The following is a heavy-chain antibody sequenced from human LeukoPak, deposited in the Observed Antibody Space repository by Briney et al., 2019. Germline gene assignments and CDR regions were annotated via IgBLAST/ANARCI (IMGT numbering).Heavy chain of an antibody. D-gene: IGHD5-12*01. CDR1: GFTFSSYA. CDR3: ARAGGYDLNQYYYYMDV. Sequence: HPGGSLRLSCAASGFTFSSYAMHWVRQAPGKGLEWVAVISYDGSNKYYADSVKGRFTISRDNSKNTLYLQMNSLRAEDTAVYYCARAGGYDLNQYYYYMDVWGKGTTVTVSS. J-gene: IGHJ6*03. CDR2: ISYDGSNK. V-gene: IGHV3-30*04.